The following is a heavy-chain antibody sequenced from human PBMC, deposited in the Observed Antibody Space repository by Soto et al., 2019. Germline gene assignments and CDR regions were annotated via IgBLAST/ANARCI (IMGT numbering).Heavy chain of an antibody. CDR1: GFTFSDAW. Sequence: EVQLVESGGGLVKPGGSLRLSCVASGFTFSDAWMTWVRQPPGKGLEWVGRITTKFAGQTTVFAAPVKGRFTILRDDSKNTLYLEMNNLKVGDTAVYYCATDSGSTFSAPLTFWGEGTSVTVSS. J-gene: IGHJ6*04. V-gene: IGHV3-15*01. CDR3: ATDSGSTFSAPLTF. CDR2: ITTKFAGQTT. D-gene: IGHD3-16*01.